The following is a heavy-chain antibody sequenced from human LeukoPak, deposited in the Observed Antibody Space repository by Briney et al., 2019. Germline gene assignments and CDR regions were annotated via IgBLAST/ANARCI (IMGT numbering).Heavy chain of an antibody. CDR3: AKGGYDSSGYRYSDY. J-gene: IGHJ4*02. CDR1: GFTFSSYG. CDR2: ISGSGGST. V-gene: IGHV3-23*01. D-gene: IGHD3-22*01. Sequence: GGSLRLSCGASGFTFSSYGMNWVRQAPGKGLEWVSGISGSGGSTYYADSVKGRFSISRDNSKNTLFLQMNSLRAEDSAVYYCAKGGYDSSGYRYSDYWGQGTLVTVSS.